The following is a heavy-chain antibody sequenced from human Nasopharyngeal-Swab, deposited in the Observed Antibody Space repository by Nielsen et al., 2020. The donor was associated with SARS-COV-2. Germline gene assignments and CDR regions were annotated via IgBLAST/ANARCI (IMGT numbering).Heavy chain of an antibody. CDR1: GFTFSSHW. Sequence: GVLKISCAASGFTFSSHWMHWFRQAPGKGLVWVSRINSDGSSTSYVDSVKGRFTISRDDAKSSLFLQMNSLRVEDTAVYYCVRDLYYGFDHWGQGTLVTVSS. CDR3: VRDLYYGFDH. CDR2: INSDGSST. J-gene: IGHJ4*02. D-gene: IGHD3-10*01. V-gene: IGHV3-74*01.